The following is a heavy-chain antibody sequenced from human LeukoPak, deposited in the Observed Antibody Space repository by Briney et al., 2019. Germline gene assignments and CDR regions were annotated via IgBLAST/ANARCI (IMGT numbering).Heavy chain of an antibody. CDR3: ARVGVTVTDYFDY. CDR1: GFTFSSYE. Sequence: PGGSLRLSCAASGFTFSSYEMNWVRQAPGKGLEWVSYISSSSSTIYYADSVKGRFTISRDNAKNSLYLQMNSLRAEDTAVYYCARVGVTVTDYFDYWGQGTLVTVSS. V-gene: IGHV3-48*01. D-gene: IGHD4-17*01. J-gene: IGHJ4*02. CDR2: ISSSSSTI.